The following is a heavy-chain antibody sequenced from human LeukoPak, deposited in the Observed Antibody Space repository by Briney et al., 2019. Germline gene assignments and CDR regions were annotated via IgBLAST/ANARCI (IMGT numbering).Heavy chain of an antibody. J-gene: IGHJ4*02. CDR2: INHSGST. D-gene: IGHD2-2*01. CDR3: ARGLDIVVVPAARGVYYFDY. V-gene: IGHV4-34*01. CDR1: GGSFSGYY. Sequence: PSETLSLTCAVYGGSFSGYYWSWIRQPPGKGLEWIGEINHSGSTNYNPSLKSRVTISVDTSKNQFSLKLSSVTAADTAVYYCARGLDIVVVPAARGVYYFDYWGQGTLVTVSS.